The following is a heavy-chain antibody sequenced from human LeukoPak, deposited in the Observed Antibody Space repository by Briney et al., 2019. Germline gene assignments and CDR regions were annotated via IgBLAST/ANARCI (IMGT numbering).Heavy chain of an antibody. CDR1: GFTFSSYA. CDR3: ARRDYGGNSGELDY. CDR2: ISYDGSNK. Sequence: GRSLRLSCAASGFTFSSYAMHWVRQAPGKGLEWVAVISYDGSNKYYADSVKGRFTISRDNSKNTLYLQMNSLRAEDTAVYYCARRDYGGNSGELDYWGQGTLVTVSS. J-gene: IGHJ4*02. V-gene: IGHV3-30*01. D-gene: IGHD4-23*01.